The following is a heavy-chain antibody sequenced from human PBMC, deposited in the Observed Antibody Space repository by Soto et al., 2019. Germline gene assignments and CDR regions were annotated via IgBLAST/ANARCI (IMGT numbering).Heavy chain of an antibody. CDR1: GFTFSSYA. V-gene: IGHV3-23*01. J-gene: IGHJ4*02. CDR3: ALRGNYFDF. CDR2: ISGSGGIT. D-gene: IGHD4-17*01. Sequence: EVQLLESGGGLVQPGGSLRLSCAASGFTFSSYAMSWVRQAPGKGLEWVSAISGSGGITNYADSVKGRFTISRDNSKNTLNLQMNSLRAEDTAVYYCALRGNYFDFWGQGTLVTVSS.